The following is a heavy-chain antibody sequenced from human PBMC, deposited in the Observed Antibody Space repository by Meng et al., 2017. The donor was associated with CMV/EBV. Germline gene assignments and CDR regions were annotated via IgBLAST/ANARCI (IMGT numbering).Heavy chain of an antibody. J-gene: IGHJ4*02. CDR1: GFTFDDYA. CDR2: ISWNSGSI. Sequence: SLKISCAASGFTFDDYAMHWVRRAPGKGLEWGSGISWNSGSIGYADSVKGRFTISRDNANNSLYLQMNSLRAEDTALYYCAKDIANYYDSSGDLDYWGQGTLVTVSS. D-gene: IGHD3-22*01. V-gene: IGHV3-9*01. CDR3: AKDIANYYDSSGDLDY.